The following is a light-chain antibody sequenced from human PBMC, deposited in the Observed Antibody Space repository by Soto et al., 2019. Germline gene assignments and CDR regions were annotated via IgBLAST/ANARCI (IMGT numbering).Light chain of an antibody. J-gene: IGKJ2*01. CDR1: QGIGSH. CDR2: AAS. Sequence: IQLTQSPSSLAASVGDRVAITCRASQGIGSHVAWYQQKPGRAPKLLVYAASTLQTGVPSRFSGNGSGTDFTLAISSLQPEDFATYYCQQLNSFPYTFGQGTKVEIK. CDR3: QQLNSFPYT. V-gene: IGKV1-9*01.